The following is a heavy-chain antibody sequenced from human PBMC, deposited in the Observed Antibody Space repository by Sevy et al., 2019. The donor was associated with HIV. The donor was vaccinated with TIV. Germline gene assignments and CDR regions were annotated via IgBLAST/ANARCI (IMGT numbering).Heavy chain of an antibody. CDR1: GFSFDSYG. CDR3: AKVGGGHYDPDEIGYYFYYYNMDV. Sequence: GGSLRLSCAVSGFSFDSYGMTWVRQAPGKGLEWVSGISGSGTRTYYANSVKGRFIISRDNSKNTLYLQMNSLRSEDTAIDYCAKVGGGHYDPDEIGYYFYYYNMDVWGKGTTVTVSS. CDR2: ISGSGTRT. J-gene: IGHJ6*03. D-gene: IGHD3-22*01. V-gene: IGHV3-23*01.